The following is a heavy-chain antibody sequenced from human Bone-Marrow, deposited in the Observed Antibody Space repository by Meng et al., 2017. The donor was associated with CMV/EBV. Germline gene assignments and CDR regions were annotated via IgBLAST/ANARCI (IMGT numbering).Heavy chain of an antibody. J-gene: IGHJ3*02. CDR1: GITFDDYA. Sequence: SLKISCAASGITFDDYAMHWVRQAPGKGLEWVSGISWNSGSIGYADSVKGRFTISRDNAKNSLYLQMNSLRAEDMALYYCAKDTAALAYGAFDIWGQGTMVTVSS. CDR2: ISWNSGSI. D-gene: IGHD2-2*01. V-gene: IGHV3-9*03. CDR3: AKDTAALAYGAFDI.